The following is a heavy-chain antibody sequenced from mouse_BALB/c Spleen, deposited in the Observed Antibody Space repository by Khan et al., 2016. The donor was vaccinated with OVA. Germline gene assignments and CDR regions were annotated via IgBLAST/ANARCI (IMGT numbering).Heavy chain of an antibody. CDR3: ARSEYRSLVY. V-gene: IGHV1-77*01. Sequence: QVQLKESGPEVVKPGASVKMSCKASGYTFTDYVINWVKQRTGQGLEWIGQIYPGSGTTHYNENFTGKATLTADKSSNTAYMQFSSLTSEDSAVYFCARSEYRSLVYWGLGTTLAVSS. CDR2: IYPGSGTT. CDR1: GYTFTDYV. J-gene: IGHJ2*01. D-gene: IGHD1-1*01.